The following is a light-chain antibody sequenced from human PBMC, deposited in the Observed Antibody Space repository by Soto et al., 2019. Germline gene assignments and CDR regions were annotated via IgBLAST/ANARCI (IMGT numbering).Light chain of an antibody. CDR2: DAS. V-gene: IGKV1-5*01. CDR3: QQYNSFPIT. CDR1: QSISSW. Sequence: DIQMTQSPSTLSASVGDRVTITCRASQSISSWLAWYQQKPGKAPKLLIYDASSLESGVPSRFSGSGSGTEFTLTISSLQPDDFATYYCQQYNSFPITFGQGTRL. J-gene: IGKJ5*01.